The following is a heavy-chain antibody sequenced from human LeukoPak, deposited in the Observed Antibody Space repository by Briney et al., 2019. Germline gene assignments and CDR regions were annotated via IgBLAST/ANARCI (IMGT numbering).Heavy chain of an antibody. CDR2: ISSSSINI. CDR3: ARDSIQLWPNAIDF. V-gene: IGHV3-48*01. D-gene: IGHD1-1*01. CDR1: GSTFSGYS. Sequence: GGSLRLSCATSGSTFSGYSMNWVRQAPGKGLEWISYISSSSINIHYGDSVKGRFTISRDNAENSLYPQMNSLRAEDTAVYYCARDSIQLWPNAIDFWGQGTLVTVSS. J-gene: IGHJ4*02.